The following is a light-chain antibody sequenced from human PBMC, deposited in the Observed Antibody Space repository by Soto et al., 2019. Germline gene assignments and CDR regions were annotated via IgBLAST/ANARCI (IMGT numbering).Light chain of an antibody. Sequence: EIVLTQSPGTLSLSPGERATLSCRASQSVSSSRLAWYRQKPGQAPRLLIYDASNRATGIPPRFSGSGSGTDFTLTINNLEPEDFAVYYCQVRTNWSIAFGRGTRLEIK. CDR3: QVRTNWSIA. J-gene: IGKJ5*01. CDR1: QSVSSSR. V-gene: IGKV3D-20*02. CDR2: DAS.